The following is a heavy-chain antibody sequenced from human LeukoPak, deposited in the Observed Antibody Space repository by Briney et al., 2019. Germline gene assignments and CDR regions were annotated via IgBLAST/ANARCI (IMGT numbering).Heavy chain of an antibody. CDR1: GSTFSSFD. CDR3: AKRNLRAVAPGC. D-gene: IGHD6-19*01. V-gene: IGHV3-23*01. Sequence: GGSLRLSCAASGSTFSSFDMSWVRQAPGKGLEWVSAISGGGGSTYYADSVKGRFTISRDNSKNTLYLQMNSLRAEDTAIYYCAKRNLRAVAPGCWGQGTLVAVSS. CDR2: ISGGGGST. J-gene: IGHJ4*02.